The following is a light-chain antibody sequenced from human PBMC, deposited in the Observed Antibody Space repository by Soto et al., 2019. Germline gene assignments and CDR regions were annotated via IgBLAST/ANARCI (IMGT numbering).Light chain of an antibody. CDR3: SSYTSTSTYV. CDR1: SSDVGGYNY. CDR2: DVS. V-gene: IGLV2-14*03. Sequence: QSVLTQPAYVSGSPGQSVAICCPGRSSDVGGYNYVSWCQHHPGKAPNLMVYDVSNRPSGVSNRFSGSKSGNTASLTISGLQAEDEADYYCSSYTSTSTYVFGTGTKVTVL. J-gene: IGLJ1*01.